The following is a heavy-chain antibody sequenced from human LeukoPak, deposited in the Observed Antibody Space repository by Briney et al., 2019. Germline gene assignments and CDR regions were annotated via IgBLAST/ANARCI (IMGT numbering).Heavy chain of an antibody. Sequence: GGSLRLSCAASGFTFSSYAMSWVRQAPGKGLEWVAVISYDGSNKYYADSVKGRFTISRDNSKNTLYLQMNSLRAEDTAVYYCAKDHPDLSSGGFDYWGQGTLVTVSS. D-gene: IGHD6-19*01. V-gene: IGHV3-30*18. CDR1: GFTFSSYA. CDR2: ISYDGSNK. CDR3: AKDHPDLSSGGFDY. J-gene: IGHJ4*02.